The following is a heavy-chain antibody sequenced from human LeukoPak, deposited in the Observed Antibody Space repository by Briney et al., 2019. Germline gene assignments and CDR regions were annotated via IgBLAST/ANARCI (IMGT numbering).Heavy chain of an antibody. J-gene: IGHJ4*02. D-gene: IGHD2-15*01. CDR2: IIPIFGTA. CDR1: GGTFSSYA. CDR3: ARDGSGGSCYEY. V-gene: IGHV1-69*13. Sequence: ASVKVSCKASGGTFSSYAISWVRQAPGQGLEWMGGIIPIFGTANYAQKFQGRVTITADESTSTAYMELSSLRSDDTAVYYCARDGSGGSCYEYWGQGTLVTVSS.